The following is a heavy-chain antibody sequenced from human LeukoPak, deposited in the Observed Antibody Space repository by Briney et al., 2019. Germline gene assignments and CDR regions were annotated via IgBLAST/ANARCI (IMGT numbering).Heavy chain of an antibody. CDR2: LSRDTTAI. V-gene: IGHV3-48*01. Sequence: EGSLRLSCAASGFTFSSYAMSWVRQAPGKGLEWISYLSRDTTAIYYADSVKGRFTISRDNAKNSLYLQMNSLRAEDTAMYYCARSGWYDDFDYLGQGTLVTVSS. D-gene: IGHD6-19*01. CDR3: ARSGWYDDFDY. CDR1: GFTFSSYA. J-gene: IGHJ4*02.